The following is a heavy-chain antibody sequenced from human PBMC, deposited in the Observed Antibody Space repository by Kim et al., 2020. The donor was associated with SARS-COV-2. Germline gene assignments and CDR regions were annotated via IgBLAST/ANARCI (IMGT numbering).Heavy chain of an antibody. J-gene: IGHJ3*02. V-gene: IGHV3-23*01. CDR3: AKGLYISGNYYTFEM. CDR1: GFIFPYYA. CDR2: ISGSGDKT. D-gene: IGHD3-10*01. Sequence: GGSLRLSCAASGFIFPYYAMNWVRQAPGKGLEWVSAISGSGDKTFYAEFVEGRFTISRDNSKNTLYLQMNSLRAEDTAVFYCAKGLYISGNYYTFEMWG.